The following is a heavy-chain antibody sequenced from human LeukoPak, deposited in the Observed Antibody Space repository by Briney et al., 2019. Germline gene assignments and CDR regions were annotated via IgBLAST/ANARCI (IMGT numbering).Heavy chain of an antibody. CDR2: IYHSGST. J-gene: IGHJ6*03. Sequence: SGTLSLTCAVSGGSISSSNWWSWVRPPPGKGLKWIGEIYHSGSTNYNPSLKSRVTISVDTSKNQFSLKLSSVTAADTAVYYCARGGEGYSSSWYPYYYYYMDVWGKGTTVTISS. V-gene: IGHV4-4*02. CDR3: ARGGEGYSSSWYPYYYYYMDV. D-gene: IGHD6-13*01. CDR1: GGSISSSNW.